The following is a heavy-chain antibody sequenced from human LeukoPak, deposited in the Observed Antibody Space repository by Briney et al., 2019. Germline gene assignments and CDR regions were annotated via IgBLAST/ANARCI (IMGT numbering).Heavy chain of an antibody. J-gene: IGHJ4*02. Sequence: GGSLRLSCAASGFTFDDYGMSWVRQAPGKGLEWVSSIDWNGGNTGYADSVKGRFTISRDNAKNSLYLQMNSLRAEDTALYYCARDLIAATGGLQFGYWGQGTLVTVSS. D-gene: IGHD6-13*01. CDR1: GFTFDDYG. CDR2: IDWNGGNT. CDR3: ARDLIAATGGLQFGY. V-gene: IGHV3-20*04.